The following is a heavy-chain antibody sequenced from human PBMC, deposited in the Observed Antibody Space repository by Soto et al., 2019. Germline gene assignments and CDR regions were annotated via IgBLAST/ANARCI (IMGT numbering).Heavy chain of an antibody. CDR3: ARDRGEYTSSWFWYFSH. CDR1: GASISSFN. V-gene: IGHV4-4*07. Sequence: SETLSLTCSVSGASISSFNWNWVRQPAGKGPEWVGRLNIAGTINYNPSLKSRITMLMDTSKNQISLHLRSVTAADTAIYYCARDRGEYTSSWFWYFSHWGHGTLVTVSS. D-gene: IGHD6-13*01. CDR2: LNIAGTI. J-gene: IGHJ2*01.